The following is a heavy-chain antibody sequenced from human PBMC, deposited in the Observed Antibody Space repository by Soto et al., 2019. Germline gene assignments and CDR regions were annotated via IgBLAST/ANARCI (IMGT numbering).Heavy chain of an antibody. CDR2: IWYDGSNK. V-gene: IGHV3-33*01. Sequence: QVQLVECGGGVVQPGRSLRLSCAASGFTFSSYGMHWVRQAPGKGLEWVAVIWYDGSNKYYADSVKGRFTISRDNSKNTLYLQMNSLRAEDTAVYYCARDPNYYDSSGPFDPWGQGTLVTVSS. CDR1: GFTFSSYG. D-gene: IGHD3-22*01. CDR3: ARDPNYYDSSGPFDP. J-gene: IGHJ5*02.